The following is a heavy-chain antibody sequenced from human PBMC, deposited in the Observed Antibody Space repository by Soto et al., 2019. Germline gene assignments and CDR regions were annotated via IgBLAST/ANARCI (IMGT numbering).Heavy chain of an antibody. J-gene: IGHJ3*02. Sequence: GGPLRLSCSASGFTFRSYWMSWVRQAPGKGLEWVANIKQDGSEKYYVDSVKGRFTISRDNAKNSLYLQMNSLRAEDTAVYYCAREDIVVVPDAMAFDIWGQGTMVTVSS. D-gene: IGHD2-2*01. V-gene: IGHV3-7*01. CDR3: AREDIVVVPDAMAFDI. CDR1: GFTFRSYW. CDR2: IKQDGSEK.